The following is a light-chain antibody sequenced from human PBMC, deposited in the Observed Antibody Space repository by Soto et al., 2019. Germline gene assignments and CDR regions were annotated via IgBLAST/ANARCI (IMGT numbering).Light chain of an antibody. CDR2: KAS. V-gene: IGKV1-5*03. Sequence: DIQMTQSPSTLPASVGDRVTITCRANQSISTWLAWYQQKPGKAPNLLIYKASRLETGVSSRFSGSGSGTEFTLTISFLQPDDFATYYCQQYNSYSPLTFGGGTKVDIK. J-gene: IGKJ4*01. CDR1: QSISTW. CDR3: QQYNSYSPLT.